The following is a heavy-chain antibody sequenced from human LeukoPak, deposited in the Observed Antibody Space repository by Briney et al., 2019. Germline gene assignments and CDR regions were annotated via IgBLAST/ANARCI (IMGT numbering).Heavy chain of an antibody. CDR2: IYYSGST. J-gene: IGHJ6*03. CDR3: ARAVAVAVYYYMDV. Sequence: SETLSLTCTASGGSISSYYWSWIRQPPGKGLEWIGYIYYSGSTNYNPSLKSRVTISVDTSKNQFSLKLSSVTAADTAVYYCARAVAVAVYYYMDVWGKGTTVTVSS. CDR1: GGSISSYY. D-gene: IGHD6-19*01. V-gene: IGHV4-59*12.